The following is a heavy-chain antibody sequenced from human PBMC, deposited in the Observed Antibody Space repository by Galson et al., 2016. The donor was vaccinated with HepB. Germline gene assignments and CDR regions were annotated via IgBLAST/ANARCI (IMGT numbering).Heavy chain of an antibody. V-gene: IGHV3-33*01. Sequence: SLRLSCAASGFIFSDYGMHWVRQAPGKGLEWVAIIWSDGSKYYGDSVRGRFSISRDNSKNTLFLEMSSLRVEDTAVYYCTRDTKLGLGTWIDYWGRGNLVMVSS. D-gene: IGHD2-8*01. J-gene: IGHJ4*02. CDR2: IWSDGSK. CDR1: GFIFSDYG. CDR3: TRDTKLGLGTWIDY.